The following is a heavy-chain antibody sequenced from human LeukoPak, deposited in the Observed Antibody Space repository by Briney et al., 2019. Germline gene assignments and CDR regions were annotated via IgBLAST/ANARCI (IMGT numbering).Heavy chain of an antibody. CDR2: IYTSGST. V-gene: IGHV4-4*07. D-gene: IGHD3-10*01. Sequence: SETLSLTCTVSGGSISSYYWSWIRQPAGKGLEWIGRIYTSGSTNYNPSLKSRVTISVDTSKNQFSLKLSSVTAADTAVYYCAGLDYYGSGSYYYFDYWGQGTLVTVSS. J-gene: IGHJ4*02. CDR3: AGLDYYGSGSYYYFDY. CDR1: GGSISSYY.